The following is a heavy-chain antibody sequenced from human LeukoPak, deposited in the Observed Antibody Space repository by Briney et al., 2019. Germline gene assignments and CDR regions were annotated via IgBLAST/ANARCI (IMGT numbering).Heavy chain of an antibody. D-gene: IGHD6-19*01. CDR3: AKIGGSDWYLDY. CDR2: ISYDGTTK. CDR1: GFTFSNYP. V-gene: IGHV3-30-3*02. J-gene: IGHJ4*02. Sequence: GGSLRLSCAASGFTFSNYPMYWVRQAPGKGLEWVAVISYDGTTKYYADSAKGRFTISRDNSKNTLYLQMNSLRAEDTAIYYCAKIGGSDWYLDYWGQGTLVTVSS.